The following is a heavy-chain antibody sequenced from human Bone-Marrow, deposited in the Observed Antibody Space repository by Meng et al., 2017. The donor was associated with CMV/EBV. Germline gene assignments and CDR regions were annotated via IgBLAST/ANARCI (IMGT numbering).Heavy chain of an antibody. Sequence: SETRSLTCTVSGDSISSTSNYWVWIRQPPGKGLEWIASIYYSGSTYDNPSLKSRVTISGDTSKNQFSLKLSSVTAADTACYYCARAVRSSRLVATIDCWGQGTLVTVSS. CDR3: ARAVRSSRLVATIDC. V-gene: IGHV4-39*07. D-gene: IGHD5-12*01. CDR2: IYYSGST. J-gene: IGHJ4*02. CDR1: GDSISSTSNY.